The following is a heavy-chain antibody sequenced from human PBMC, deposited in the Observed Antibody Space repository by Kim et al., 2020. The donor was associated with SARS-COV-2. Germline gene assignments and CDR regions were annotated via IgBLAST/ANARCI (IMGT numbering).Heavy chain of an antibody. V-gene: IGHV1-24*01. CDR3: VIYSPSVGGFDI. CDR2: LEQEDGEE. D-gene: IGHD5-12*01. J-gene: IGHJ3*02. CDR1: GYTITKLF. Sequence: ASVKVSCKVFGYTITKLFMHWVRQVPGKGLEWMGRLEQEDGEEFYAQKLQGRVTVTVDTSTDTAYMELSSLRSEDTAVYYCVIYSPSVGGFDIWGQGTVITVSS.